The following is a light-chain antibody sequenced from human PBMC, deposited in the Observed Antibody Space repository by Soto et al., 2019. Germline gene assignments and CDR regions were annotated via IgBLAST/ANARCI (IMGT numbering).Light chain of an antibody. CDR1: QTISGTY. CDR2: SSS. Sequence: EIVLTQSPGTLSLSPGERATLSCRARQTISGTYLAWYQQKPGQAPRLLIYSSSSRAAGVSDRFSGSGSGTDFSLTISRLEPEDFAMYYCQQYGRSPTWTFGQGTKVEVK. CDR3: QQYGRSPTWT. J-gene: IGKJ1*01. V-gene: IGKV3-20*01.